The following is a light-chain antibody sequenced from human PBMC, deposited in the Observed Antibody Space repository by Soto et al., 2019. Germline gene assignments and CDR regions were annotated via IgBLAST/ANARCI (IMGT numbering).Light chain of an antibody. J-gene: IGKJ1*01. CDR1: QSIDTH. CDR3: QQSYRTPWT. V-gene: IGKV1-39*01. CDR2: AAP. Sequence: DIQMTQSPSPLSASVGDRVTITCRASQSIDTHLTWYQQKPGKAPNLLIYAAPVLQSEVTSRFSGSRSAADFILTISSLQPEDFATYYCQQSYRTPWTFGQGTKVDI.